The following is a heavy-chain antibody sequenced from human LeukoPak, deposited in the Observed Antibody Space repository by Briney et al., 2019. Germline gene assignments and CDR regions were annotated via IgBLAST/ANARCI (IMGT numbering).Heavy chain of an antibody. CDR2: IYYSGST. Sequence: SETLSLTCTVSGGSISSYYRSWIRQPPGKGLEWIGYIYYSGSTNYNPSLKSRVTISVDTSKNQFSLKLSSVTAADTAVYYCARASSSGRYADYWGHGILVTVSS. V-gene: IGHV4-59*01. J-gene: IGHJ4*01. CDR3: ARASSSGRYADY. D-gene: IGHD6-19*01. CDR1: GGSISSYY.